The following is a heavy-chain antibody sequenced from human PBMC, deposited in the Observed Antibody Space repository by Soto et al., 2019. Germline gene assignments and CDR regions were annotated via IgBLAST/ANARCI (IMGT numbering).Heavy chain of an antibody. CDR2: INHSGST. CDR1: GGSGSVYY. D-gene: IGHD1-7*01. Sequence: SVTMSLTCTVYGGSGSVYYWSWRRQPPGKGLEWIGEINHSGSTNYNPPLKSRVTISVDTSKNQFSLKLSSVTAADTAVYYCARGGSGYNWNYDWFDPWGQGTLVTVSS. J-gene: IGHJ5*02. CDR3: ARGGSGYNWNYDWFDP. V-gene: IGHV4-34*01.